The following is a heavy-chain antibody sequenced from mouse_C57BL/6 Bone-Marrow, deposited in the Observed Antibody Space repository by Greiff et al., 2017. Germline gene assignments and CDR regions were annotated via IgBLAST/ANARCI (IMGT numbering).Heavy chain of an antibody. CDR3: ASRNPYYAMDY. Sequence: VKLEESGPGLVAPSQSLSITCNVSGFSLTSYGVDWVRQSPGKGLEWLGVIWGVGSTNYNSALKSRLSISNDNSKIQVFLKMNDLQTDDTAMYYCASRNPYYAMDYWGQGTSVTVAS. CDR1: GFSLTSYG. CDR2: IWGVGST. J-gene: IGHJ4*01. V-gene: IGHV2-6*01.